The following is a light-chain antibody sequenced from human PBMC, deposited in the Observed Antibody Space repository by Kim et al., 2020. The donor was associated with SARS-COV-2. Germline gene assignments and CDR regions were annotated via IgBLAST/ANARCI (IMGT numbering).Light chain of an antibody. CDR1: QSVSSK. V-gene: IGKV3-15*01. CDR3: QQYDNWPKT. CDR2: DAS. J-gene: IGKJ1*01. Sequence: ETVMTQSPATLSVSPGERATLSCRASQSVSSKLAWYQQKSGQAPRLLIYDASTRATGIPARFSGSESGTEFTLTISSLQSEDFAVYYCQQYDNWPKTFGQGTKVDIK.